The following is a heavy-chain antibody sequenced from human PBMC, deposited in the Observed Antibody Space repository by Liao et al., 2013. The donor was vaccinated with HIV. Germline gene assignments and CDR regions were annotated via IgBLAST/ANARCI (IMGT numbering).Heavy chain of an antibody. J-gene: IGHJ3*02. CDR1: GGSISSYY. Sequence: QVQLQESGPGLVKPSETLSLTCTVSGGSISSYYWSWIRQPAGKGLEWIGRAYISGSTNYSPSLKSRVTMSVDTSKNQFSLKLKSVTAADTAVYYCARENDSSGSYRHDAFDIWGQGTLVTVSS. CDR3: ARENDSSGSYRHDAFDI. CDR2: AYISGST. V-gene: IGHV4-4*07. D-gene: IGHD3-22*01.